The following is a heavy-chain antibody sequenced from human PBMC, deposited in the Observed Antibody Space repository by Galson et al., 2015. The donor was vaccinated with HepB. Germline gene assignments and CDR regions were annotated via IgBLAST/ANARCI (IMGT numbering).Heavy chain of an antibody. Sequence: SLRLSCAASGFTFSSYWMHWVRQAPGKGLVWVSRINSDGSTTRYADSVKGRFTTSRDNAKNTLYLQMNSLRAEDTAVYYCARDRSSSWTYYYGMDVWGQGTTVTVSS. D-gene: IGHD6-13*01. CDR2: INSDGSTT. V-gene: IGHV3-74*01. J-gene: IGHJ6*02. CDR3: ARDRSSSWTYYYGMDV. CDR1: GFTFSSYW.